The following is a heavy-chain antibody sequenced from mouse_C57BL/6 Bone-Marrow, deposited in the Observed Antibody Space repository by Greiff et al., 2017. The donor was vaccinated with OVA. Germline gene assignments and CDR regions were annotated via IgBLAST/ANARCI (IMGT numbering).Heavy chain of an antibody. CDR2: ISNGGGSI. V-gene: IGHV5-12*01. Sequence: EVKVEESGGGLVQPGGSLKLSCAASGFTFSDFYMYWFRQTPEKRLEWVAYISNGGGSIYYPDTVKGRFTISRDNAKNTLYLQMSRLKSEDTAMYYCARLDAMDYWGQGTSVTVSS. J-gene: IGHJ4*01. CDR1: GFTFSDFY. CDR3: ARLDAMDY.